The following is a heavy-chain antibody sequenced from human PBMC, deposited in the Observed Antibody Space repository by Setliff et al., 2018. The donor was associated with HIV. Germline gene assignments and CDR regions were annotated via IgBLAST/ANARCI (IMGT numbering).Heavy chain of an antibody. D-gene: IGHD1-1*01. Sequence: ASVKVSCKASGYMFSGFHMHWVRQAAGQGLEWMGRINPNSGGTNYAQKFQGRVTMTRDTSINTAYMELSGLRSDDAAVYYCARQLSNSLECWGQGTPVTVPQ. V-gene: IGHV1-2*06. CDR2: INPNSGGT. CDR3: ARQLSNSLEC. CDR1: GYMFSGFH. J-gene: IGHJ4*02.